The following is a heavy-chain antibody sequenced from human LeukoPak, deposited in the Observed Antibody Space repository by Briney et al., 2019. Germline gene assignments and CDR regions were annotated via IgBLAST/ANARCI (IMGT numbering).Heavy chain of an antibody. J-gene: IGHJ4*02. D-gene: IGHD3-22*01. Sequence: SETLSLTCTVSGGSISSYYWSWIRQPPGKGLEWIGYIYYGGSTNYNPSLKSRVTISVDTSKNQFSLKLSSVTAADTAVYYCARDDSSGYYPDYWGQGTLVTVSS. CDR3: ARDDSSGYYPDY. CDR2: IYYGGST. CDR1: GGSISSYY. V-gene: IGHV4-59*01.